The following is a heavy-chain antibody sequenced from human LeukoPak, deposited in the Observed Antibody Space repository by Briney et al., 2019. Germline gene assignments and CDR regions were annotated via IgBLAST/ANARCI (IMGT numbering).Heavy chain of an antibody. CDR3: AKAQLDGDYAPYYFDY. J-gene: IGHJ4*02. V-gene: IGHV3-9*03. CDR1: GFTFSSYA. Sequence: AGGSLRLSCAASGFTFSSYAMSWVRQAPGKGLEWVSGISWNSGSIGYADSVKGRFTISRDNAKNSLYLQMNSLRAEDMALYYCAKAQLDGDYAPYYFDYWGQGTLVTVSS. D-gene: IGHD4-17*01. CDR2: ISWNSGSI.